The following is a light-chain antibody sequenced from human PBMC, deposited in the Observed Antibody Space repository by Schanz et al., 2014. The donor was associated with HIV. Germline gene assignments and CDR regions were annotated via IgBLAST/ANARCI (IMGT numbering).Light chain of an antibody. CDR3: QKYDSAPLT. Sequence: IRMTQSPSSFSASTGDRVTITCRASQSISTYLNWYQQKPGKAPKLLIYAASSLQSGVPSRFSGSGSGTEFTLTISSLQPEDFATYYCQKYDSAPLTFGPGTKVDIK. CDR2: AAS. V-gene: IGKV1-39*01. CDR1: QSISTY. J-gene: IGKJ3*01.